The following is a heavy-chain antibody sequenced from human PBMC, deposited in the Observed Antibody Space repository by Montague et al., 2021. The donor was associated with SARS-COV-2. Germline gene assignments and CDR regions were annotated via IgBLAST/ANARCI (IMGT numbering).Heavy chain of an antibody. D-gene: IGHD3-3*01. Sequence: SETLSLTCTVSGGPISSYYWSWIRQSAGKGLEWIGRIHTSGSTDYNPSLNSRVTMSVDTSNNQFSLKLSSVTAADTAVYYCASGKCYDFWSGYYSHDYVSRMDVWGQGTTVTVSS. V-gene: IGHV4-4*07. CDR1: GGPISSYY. CDR2: IHTSGST. CDR3: ASGKCYDFWSGYYSHDYVSRMDV. J-gene: IGHJ6*02.